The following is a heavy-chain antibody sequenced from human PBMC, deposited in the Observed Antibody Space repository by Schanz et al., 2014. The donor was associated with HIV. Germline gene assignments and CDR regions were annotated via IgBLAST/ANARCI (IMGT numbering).Heavy chain of an antibody. Sequence: EVPLLESGGGLAQPGGSQSLSCAASGFAFSDYAMSWVRQAPGKGLEWVSSISAGGRDTYYADSVKGRFTISRDNSKNTLYLQMNRLRAEDTALYFCANDPELTTITGYFDSWGQGTLVTVSS. CDR3: ANDPELTTITGYFDS. CDR2: ISAGGRDT. J-gene: IGHJ4*02. V-gene: IGHV3-23*01. D-gene: IGHD4-4*01. CDR1: GFAFSDYA.